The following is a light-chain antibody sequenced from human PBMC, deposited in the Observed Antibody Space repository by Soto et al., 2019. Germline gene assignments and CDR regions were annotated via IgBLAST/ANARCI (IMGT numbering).Light chain of an antibody. J-gene: IGKJ1*01. CDR1: QSISSW. CDR2: DAS. CDR3: QQYNRYSGT. V-gene: IGKV1-5*01. Sequence: DIQMTQSPSTLSASVGDRVTITCRASQSISSWLAWYQQKPGKAPKLLIYDASSLESGVPSRFSGSGSGTEFTLTISSLQPDDFATFYCQQYNRYSGTFGQWTKVEIK.